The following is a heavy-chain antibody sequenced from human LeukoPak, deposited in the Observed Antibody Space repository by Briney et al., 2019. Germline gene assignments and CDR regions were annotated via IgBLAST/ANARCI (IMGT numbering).Heavy chain of an antibody. Sequence: ASVKVSCKASGYTLTGYYMHWVRQAPGQGLEWMGWINPNSGGTNYAQKFQGRVTMTRDTSISTAYMELSRLRSDDTAVYYCTALWFGESIPDYWGQGTLVTVSS. V-gene: IGHV1-2*02. D-gene: IGHD3-10*01. CDR1: GYTLTGYY. CDR3: TALWFGESIPDY. J-gene: IGHJ4*02. CDR2: INPNSGGT.